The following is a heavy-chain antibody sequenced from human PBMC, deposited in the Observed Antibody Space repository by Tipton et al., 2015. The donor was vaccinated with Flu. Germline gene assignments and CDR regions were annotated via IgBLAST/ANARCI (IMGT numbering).Heavy chain of an antibody. J-gene: IGHJ5*02. CDR1: GFPFSEFW. D-gene: IGHD3-16*01. V-gene: IGHV3-7*01. Sequence: AVSGFPFSEFWMHWVRQAPGKGLEWVAHTNQDGSEEAYVESVKGRFTISRDNARNSLYLQMNSLRAEDTAVYHCARFAGGPWGQGTLVAVSS. CDR3: ARFAGGP. CDR2: TNQDGSEE.